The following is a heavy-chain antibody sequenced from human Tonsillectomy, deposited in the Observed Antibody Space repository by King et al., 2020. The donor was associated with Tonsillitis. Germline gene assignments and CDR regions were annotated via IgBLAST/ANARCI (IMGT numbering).Heavy chain of an antibody. J-gene: IGHJ1*01. V-gene: IGHV3-30*02. CDR2: IRYDGSDK. D-gene: IGHD3-3*01. Sequence: VQLVESGGNVVQPGGSLRLSCAASGFSFSTYVMYWVRQAPGKGLEWVAFIRYDGSDKYFADSVKGRFTISRDNSKSTLYLQMNSLGGDDTAVYYCAKAAANYDFWSAFADWGQGTLVTVSS. CDR1: GFSFSTYV. CDR3: AKAAANYDFWSAFAD.